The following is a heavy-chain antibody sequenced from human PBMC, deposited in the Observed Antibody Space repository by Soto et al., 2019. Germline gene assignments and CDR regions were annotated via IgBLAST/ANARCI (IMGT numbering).Heavy chain of an antibody. J-gene: IGHJ6*03. V-gene: IGHV4-34*01. D-gene: IGHD2-21*01. Sequence: QVQLQQWGAGLLKPSETLSLTCVVSGGSLSDYFWSWIRQPPGMALEWIGEINHLVSINYNPSLKSRVTMSVDTSKYQFSLTLNSVTAADTATYYCARGGISHWAYFYYMDVCDRGTTVTVSS. CDR3: ARGGISHWAYFYYMDV. CDR1: GGSLSDYF. CDR2: INHLVSI.